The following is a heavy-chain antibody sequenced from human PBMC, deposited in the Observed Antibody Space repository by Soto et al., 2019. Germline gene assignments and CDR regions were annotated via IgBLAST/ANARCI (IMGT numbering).Heavy chain of an antibody. D-gene: IGHD1-26*01. CDR3: ARGGAMGVDY. J-gene: IGHJ4*02. Sequence: AGGSLRLSCAASGFTFRNSWMHWVRQAPGKGLVWVARIDSYSTTTNYADSVKGRFTISRDNAKNTVFLHLNSLTDEDTAVYYCARGGAMGVDYWGQGTLVTVSS. CDR1: GFTFRNSW. V-gene: IGHV3-74*01. CDR2: IDSYSTTT.